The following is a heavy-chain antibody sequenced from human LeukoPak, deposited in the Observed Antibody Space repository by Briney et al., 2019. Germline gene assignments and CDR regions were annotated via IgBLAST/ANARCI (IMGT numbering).Heavy chain of an antibody. CDR1: GYTFTSYG. V-gene: IGHV1-18*01. Sequence: GASVKVTCKASGYTFTSYGISWVRQAPGQGLEWMGWISAYNGNTNYAQKLQGRVTMTTDTSTSTAYMELRSLRFGDTDGYYCARDTKYDFWSGYPRGDYFDYWGQGTLVTVSS. J-gene: IGHJ4*02. CDR2: ISAYNGNT. CDR3: ARDTKYDFWSGYPRGDYFDY. D-gene: IGHD3-3*01.